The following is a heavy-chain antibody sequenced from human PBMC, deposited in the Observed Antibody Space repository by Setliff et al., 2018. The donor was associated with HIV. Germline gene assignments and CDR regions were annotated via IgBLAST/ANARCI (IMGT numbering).Heavy chain of an antibody. D-gene: IGHD6-19*01. Sequence: SVKVSCKASGGTFSSYGITWVRQAPGQGLEWMGGSTPILDTTNYAQKFQGRVTITTDESRTTSYMELSSLRFEDPAVYFCARVAHSSSYHYYGMDVWGQGTTVTVSS. V-gene: IGHV1-69*05. J-gene: IGHJ6*02. CDR1: GGTFSSYG. CDR3: ARVAHSSSYHYYGMDV. CDR2: STPILDTT.